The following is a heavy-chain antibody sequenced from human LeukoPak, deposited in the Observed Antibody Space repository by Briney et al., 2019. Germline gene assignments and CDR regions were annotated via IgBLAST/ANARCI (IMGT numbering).Heavy chain of an antibody. D-gene: IGHD6-13*01. CDR2: FDPEDGET. J-gene: IGHJ4*02. V-gene: IGHV1-24*01. CDR1: GYTLTELS. Sequence: ASVKVSCKVSGYTLTELSMHWVRQAPGKGLEWMGGFDPEDGETIYAQKIQGRVTMTEDTSTDTAYMELSSLRSEDTAVYYCATDYSSSWYFDYWGQGTLVTVSS. CDR3: ATDYSSSWYFDY.